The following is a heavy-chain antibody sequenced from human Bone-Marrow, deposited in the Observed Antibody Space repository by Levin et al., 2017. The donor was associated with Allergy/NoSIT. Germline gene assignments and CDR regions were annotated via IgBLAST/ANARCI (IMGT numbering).Heavy chain of an antibody. Sequence: PSETLSLTCTVSGGSISSGSYYWTWIRQPAGKGLEWIGRIYTSGSTNYSPSLKSRVTISADTSKNQFSLRLTSVTAADTAMYYCARESGYAARLDYWGQGTLVTVSS. D-gene: IGHD3-16*01. CDR1: GGSISSGSYY. V-gene: IGHV4-61*02. CDR2: IYTSGST. J-gene: IGHJ4*02. CDR3: ARESGYAARLDY.